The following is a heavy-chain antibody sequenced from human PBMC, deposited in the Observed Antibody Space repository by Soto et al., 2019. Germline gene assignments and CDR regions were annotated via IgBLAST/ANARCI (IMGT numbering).Heavy chain of an antibody. J-gene: IGHJ4*02. Sequence: HGVSLDFLCYVSCYTFTGYWIGCLRPLPGKGLEWMGIISPGDSNTRYSPSFQGQVTMSADKSINTAYLQWNSLKASDTAVYYCVRRRYYSSGNYYAHYFDYWGQGTLVTVSS. CDR1: CYTFTGYW. D-gene: IGHD3-10*01. V-gene: IGHV5-51*01. CDR3: VRRRYYSSGNYYAHYFDY. CDR2: ISPGDSNT.